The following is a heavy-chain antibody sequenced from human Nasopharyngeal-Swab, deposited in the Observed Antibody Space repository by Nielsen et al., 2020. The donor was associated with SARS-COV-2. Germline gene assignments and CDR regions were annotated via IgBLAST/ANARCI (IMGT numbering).Heavy chain of an antibody. J-gene: IGHJ6*02. CDR3: ARQGLGTPGYYGMDV. V-gene: IGHV1-18*01. CDR1: FSPFHSCG. CDR2: ISAYNGNT. Sequence: SSVIFSFKASFSPFHSCGICWVRQPPAPGLEWMGCISAYNGNTNYAQQLQGRVTMITDTSTSTAYMELRSLRSDDTVVYYCARQGLGTPGYYGMDVWGQGTTVTVSS. D-gene: IGHD1-14*01.